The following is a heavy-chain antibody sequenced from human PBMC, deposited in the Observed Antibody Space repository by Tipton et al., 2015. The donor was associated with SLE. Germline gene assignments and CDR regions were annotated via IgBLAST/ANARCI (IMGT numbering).Heavy chain of an antibody. Sequence: TLSLTCTVSGDSSGSYYWTWIRQPPGKGLEWIGYIYYSGSTHYNPSLKSRVAISVDKSRSLVSLRLNYVTAADTAVYYCATARAGCSRNSCYLDDLGPGTLVTVSS. V-gene: IGHV4-59*08. D-gene: IGHD2-2*01. CDR2: IYYSGST. CDR3: ATARAGCSRNSCYLDD. CDR1: GDSSGSYY. J-gene: IGHJ4*02.